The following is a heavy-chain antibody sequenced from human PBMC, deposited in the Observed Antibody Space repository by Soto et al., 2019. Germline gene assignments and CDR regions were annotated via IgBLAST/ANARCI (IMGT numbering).Heavy chain of an antibody. V-gene: IGHV3-23*01. CDR3: TKWFSRGSWDAFHI. J-gene: IGHJ3*02. CDR2: VYVNAGTI. D-gene: IGHD5-12*01. CDR1: GFTFSSYA. Sequence: GGSLRLSCAASGFTFSSYAMAWVRQAPGKGLEWVSGVYVNAGTIHYADSVEGRFTISRDDSRNTLYLQMSSLRDDDTALYYCTKWFSRGSWDAFHIWGRGTLVTVSS.